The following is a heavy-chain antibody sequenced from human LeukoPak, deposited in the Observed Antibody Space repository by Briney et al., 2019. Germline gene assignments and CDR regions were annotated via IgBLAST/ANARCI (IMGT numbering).Heavy chain of an antibody. J-gene: IGHJ3*02. D-gene: IGHD3-10*01. CDR1: GFTVSSNY. CDR2: ISSSSSYT. Sequence: GGPLRLSCAASGFTVSSNYMSWVRQAPGKGLEWVSYISSSSSYTNYADSVKGRFTISRDNAKNSLYLQMNSLRAEDTAVYYCARDYLTWFGELLAAFDIWGQGTMVTVSS. V-gene: IGHV3-11*05. CDR3: ARDYLTWFGELLAAFDI.